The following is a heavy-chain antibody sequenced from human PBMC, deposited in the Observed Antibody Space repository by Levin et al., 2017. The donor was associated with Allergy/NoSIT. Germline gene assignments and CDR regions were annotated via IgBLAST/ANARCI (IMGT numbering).Heavy chain of an antibody. CDR3: ARGITIFGVVRVNGGFDY. CDR1: GGSISSGGYS. CDR2: IYHSGST. D-gene: IGHD3-3*01. V-gene: IGHV4-30-2*01. J-gene: IGHJ4*02. Sequence: PSETLSLTCAVSGGSISSGGYSWSWIRQPPGKGLEWIGYIYHSGSTYYNPSLKSRVTISVDRSKNQFSLKLSSVTAADTAVYYCARGITIFGVVRVNGGFDYWGQGTLVTVSS.